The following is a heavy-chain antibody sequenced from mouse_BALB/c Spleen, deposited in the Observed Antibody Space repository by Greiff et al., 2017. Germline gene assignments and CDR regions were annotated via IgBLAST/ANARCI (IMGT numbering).Heavy chain of an antibody. V-gene: IGHV5-6-5*01. J-gene: IGHJ3*01. Sequence: EVMLVESGGGLVKPGGSLKLSCAASGFTFSSYAMSWVRQTPEKRLEWVASISSGGSTYYPDSVKGRFTISRDNARNILYLQMSSLRSEDTAMYYCARGDDYDSWFAYWGQGTLVTVSA. CDR2: ISSGGST. CDR1: GFTFSSYA. D-gene: IGHD2-4*01. CDR3: ARGDDYDSWFAY.